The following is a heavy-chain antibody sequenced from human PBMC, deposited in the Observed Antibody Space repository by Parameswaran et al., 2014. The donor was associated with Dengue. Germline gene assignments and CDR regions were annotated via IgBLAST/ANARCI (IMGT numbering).Heavy chain of an antibody. V-gene: IGHV3-30*18. CDR2: ISFDGSDK. D-gene: IGHD5-24*01. CDR3: AKTPRGYNSDAFDM. J-gene: IGHJ3*02. Sequence: WIRQPPGKGLEWVAVISFDGSDKYYGDSVKGRFTISRDNSKNMLYLEMNSLRVEDTAVYYCAKTPRGYNSDAFDMWGQGTMVTVSS.